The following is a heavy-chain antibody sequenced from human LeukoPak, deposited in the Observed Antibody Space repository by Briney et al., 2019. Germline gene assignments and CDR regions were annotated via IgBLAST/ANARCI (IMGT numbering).Heavy chain of an antibody. CDR2: ISYTGST. Sequence: SQTLSLTCTVSGASINSAGYYWSWIRQLTGKGLEWIGYISYTGSTYYNPSLKGRVIISRDTSKNQFSLKLSSVTAADTAIYYCARGDYWGQGTLVTVSS. CDR3: ARGDY. CDR1: GASINSAGYY. V-gene: IGHV4-31*03. J-gene: IGHJ4*02.